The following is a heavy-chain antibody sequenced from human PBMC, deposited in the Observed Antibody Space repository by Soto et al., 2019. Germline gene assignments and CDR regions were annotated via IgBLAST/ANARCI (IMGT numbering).Heavy chain of an antibody. CDR3: ASTRLVATSVWY. D-gene: IGHD5-12*01. Sequence: PSETLCLTCSVSGDSISSSSYHWGWIRQPPGKGLEWIGTISYSGNTYYKSSLKSRVTISVDTSKNQFSLKLSSVTAADTAVYYCASTRLVATSVWYWGQGTLVTVSS. V-gene: IGHV4-39*01. CDR1: GDSISSSSYH. J-gene: IGHJ4*02. CDR2: ISYSGNT.